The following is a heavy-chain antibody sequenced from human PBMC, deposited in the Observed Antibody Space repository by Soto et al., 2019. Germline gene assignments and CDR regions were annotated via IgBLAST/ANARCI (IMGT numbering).Heavy chain of an antibody. Sequence: AVKVSCKASGGTFSSYAISWVRQAPGQGLEWMGGIIPIFGNTNYAQKLQGRVTITTDTSTSTAYMELRSLRSDDTAVYYCARAVTTIRTDPTYHYYYYMDVWGKGTTVTVSS. D-gene: IGHD4-17*01. J-gene: IGHJ6*03. V-gene: IGHV1-69*05. CDR3: ARAVTTIRTDPTYHYYYYMDV. CDR1: GGTFSSYA. CDR2: IIPIFGNT.